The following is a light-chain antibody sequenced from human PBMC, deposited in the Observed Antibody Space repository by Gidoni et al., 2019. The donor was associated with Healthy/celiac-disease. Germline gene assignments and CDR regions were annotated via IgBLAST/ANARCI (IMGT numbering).Light chain of an antibody. CDR1: QSISSW. V-gene: IGKV1-5*03. CDR2: KGS. Sequence: DIQMTQSPSTLSASVGDRVTITCRASQSISSWLAWYQQKPGKAPKLLIYKGSSLESGVPSRFSGSGSGTEFTLTISSLQPDDFATYYCQQYNSYSPLFTFGPGTKVDIK. J-gene: IGKJ3*01. CDR3: QQYNSYSPLFT.